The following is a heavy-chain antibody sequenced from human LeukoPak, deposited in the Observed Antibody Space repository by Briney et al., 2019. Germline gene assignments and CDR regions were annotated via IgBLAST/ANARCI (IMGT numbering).Heavy chain of an antibody. CDR1: GFTFSSNG. J-gene: IGHJ6*03. V-gene: IGHV3-21*01. Sequence: GGSLRLSCAASGFTFSSNGMTWGRHAPGKGLEWVSTISDSVGGTYYADSVKGRFTISRDNAKNSLYLQMDSLGPEDTAVYYCARDPYSGNYGTYYYYYMDVWGKGTTVTISS. D-gene: IGHD1-26*01. CDR3: ARDPYSGNYGTYYYYYMDV. CDR2: ISDSVGGT.